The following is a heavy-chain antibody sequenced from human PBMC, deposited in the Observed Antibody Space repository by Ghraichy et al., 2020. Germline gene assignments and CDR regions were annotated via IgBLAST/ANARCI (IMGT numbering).Heavy chain of an antibody. V-gene: IGHV3-7*01. CDR1: GFTFSSYW. J-gene: IGHJ6*02. CDR3: ASSGLELRFRYYGMDV. D-gene: IGHD1-7*01. Sequence: GGSLRLSCAASGFTFSSYWMSWVRQAPGKGLEWVANIKQDGSEKYYVDSVKGRFTISRDNAKNSLYLQMNSLRAEDTAVYYCASSGLELRFRYYGMDVWGQGTTVTVSS. CDR2: IKQDGSEK.